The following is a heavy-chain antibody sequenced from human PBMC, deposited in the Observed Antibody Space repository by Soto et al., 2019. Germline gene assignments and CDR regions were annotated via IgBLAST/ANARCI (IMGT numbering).Heavy chain of an antibody. V-gene: IGHV1-69*14. J-gene: IGHJ6*04. CDR3: AGLHGGRGYNDGMEV. Sequence: QVQLVQSGAEVKKPGSSVKVSCKASGGTFSSYAISWVRQAPGQGLEWMGGIIPIFGTANYAQKFQGRVTITADKAKSTAGMVLRSLRSEDRAVDYCAGLHGGRGYNDGMEVWGRGSTGTVCS. D-gene: IGHD2-15*01. CDR1: GGTFSSYA. CDR2: IIPIFGTA.